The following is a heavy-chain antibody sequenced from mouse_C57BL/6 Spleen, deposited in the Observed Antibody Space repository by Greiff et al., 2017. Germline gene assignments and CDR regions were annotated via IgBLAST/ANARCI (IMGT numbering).Heavy chain of an antibody. CDR2: INPSTGGT. Sequence: EVQLQQSGPELVKPGASVKISCKASGYSFTGYYMNWVKQSPEKSLEWIGEINPSTGGTTYNQKFKAKATLTVDKSSSPAYMQLTRLTSEDSAVYYCARWEYYRSCYAMDYWGQGTSVTVSS. J-gene: IGHJ4*01. D-gene: IGHD1-1*01. CDR1: GYSFTGYY. V-gene: IGHV1-42*01. CDR3: ARWEYYRSCYAMDY.